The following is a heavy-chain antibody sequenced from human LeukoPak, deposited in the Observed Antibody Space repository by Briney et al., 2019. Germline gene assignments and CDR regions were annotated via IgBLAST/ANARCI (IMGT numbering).Heavy chain of an antibody. CDR3: ARAPYSYGYDY. V-gene: IGHV3-11*04. D-gene: IGHD5-18*01. CDR1: GFTFSDYY. CDR2: ISSSGSTI. Sequence: GGSLRLSCAASGFTFSDYYMSWLRQAPGKGLEGVSYISSSGSTIYYADSVKGRFTISRDNAKNSLYLQMNSLRAEDTAVYYCARAPYSYGYDYWGQGTLVTVSS. J-gene: IGHJ4*02.